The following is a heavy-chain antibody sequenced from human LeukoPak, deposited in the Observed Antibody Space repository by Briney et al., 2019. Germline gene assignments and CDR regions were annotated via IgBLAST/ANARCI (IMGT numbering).Heavy chain of an antibody. CDR3: ARHPAAAGLYYYYGMDV. Sequence: SETLSLTCGVYGGSHSGHYWSWIRQPPGKGLEWIGYIYYSGSTNYNPSLKSRVTISVDTSKNQFSLKLSSVTAADTAVYYCARHPAAAGLYYYYGMDVWGQGTTVTVSS. CDR1: GGSHSGHY. D-gene: IGHD6-13*01. J-gene: IGHJ6*02. CDR2: IYYSGST. V-gene: IGHV4-59*08.